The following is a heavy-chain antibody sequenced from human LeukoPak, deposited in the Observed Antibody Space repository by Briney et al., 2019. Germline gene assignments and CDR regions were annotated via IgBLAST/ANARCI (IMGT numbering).Heavy chain of an antibody. D-gene: IGHD4-17*01. CDR3: AKHGEAYGDSKTDY. CDR2: ISGSGGRT. J-gene: IGHJ4*02. Sequence: PGGSLRLSCAASGFTFSSYAMRWVRQAPGKGLEWVSVISGSGGRTYYADSVKGRFTISRDNSKNTLYLQMNSLRVEDTAVYYCAKHGEAYGDSKTDYWGQGTLVTVSS. CDR1: GFTFSSYA. V-gene: IGHV3-23*01.